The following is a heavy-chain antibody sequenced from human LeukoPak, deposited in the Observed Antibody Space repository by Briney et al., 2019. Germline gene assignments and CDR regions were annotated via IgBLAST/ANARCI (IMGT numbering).Heavy chain of an antibody. V-gene: IGHV1-69*13. CDR1: GYTFTSYG. CDR3: ARGETRTYDFWSGYYPN. J-gene: IGHJ4*02. Sequence: SVKVSCKASGYTFTSYGISWVRQAPGQGLEWMGGIIPIFGTANYAQKFQGRVTITADESTSTAYMELSSLRSEDTAVYYCARGETRTYDFWSGYYPNWGQGTLVTVSS. D-gene: IGHD3-3*01. CDR2: IIPIFGTA.